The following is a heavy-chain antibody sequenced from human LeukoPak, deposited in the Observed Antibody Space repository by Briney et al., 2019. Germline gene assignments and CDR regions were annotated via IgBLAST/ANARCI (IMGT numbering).Heavy chain of an antibody. CDR1: GGSISNYY. CDR2: VYASGST. V-gene: IGHV4-4*07. J-gene: IGHJ4*02. Sequence: SETLSLTCTVSGGSISNYYWTWIRQPAGKGLEWIGRVYASGSTNYNPSLKSRVTMSVDTSKNQFSLNPTSVTAADTAVYYCASDRRTFKGGSYSEFDYWGQGSLVTVSS. D-gene: IGHD1-26*01. CDR3: ASDRRTFKGGSYSEFDY.